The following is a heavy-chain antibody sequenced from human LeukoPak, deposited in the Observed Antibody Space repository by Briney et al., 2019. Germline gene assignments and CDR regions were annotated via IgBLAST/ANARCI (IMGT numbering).Heavy chain of an antibody. J-gene: IGHJ5*02. CDR2: ISSSSSYT. Sequence: GGSLRLSCAASGFTFSNYWMNWVRQAPGKRLEWVSYISSSSSYTDYADSVKGRFTISRDNAKNSLYLQMNSLRAEDTAVYYCAREIVPVGTMVRGVKGFDPWGQGTLVTVSS. CDR1: GFTFSNYW. V-gene: IGHV3-21*05. CDR3: AREIVPVGTMVRGVKGFDP. D-gene: IGHD3-10*01.